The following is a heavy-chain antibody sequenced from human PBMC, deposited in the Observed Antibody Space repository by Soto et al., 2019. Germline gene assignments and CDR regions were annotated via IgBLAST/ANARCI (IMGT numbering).Heavy chain of an antibody. CDR2: IKSKTDGGTT. V-gene: IGHV3-15*01. D-gene: IGHD3-3*01. Sequence: EVQLVESGGGLVKPGGSLRLSCAASGFTFSNAWMSWVRQAPGKGLEWVGRIKSKTDGGTTDYAAPVKGRFTISRDDSKNTLYLQMNSLKTEDTAVYYCTIEGQVLEWLLYSYYMDVGGKGTTVTVSS. J-gene: IGHJ6*03. CDR3: TIEGQVLEWLLYSYYMDV. CDR1: GFTFSNAW.